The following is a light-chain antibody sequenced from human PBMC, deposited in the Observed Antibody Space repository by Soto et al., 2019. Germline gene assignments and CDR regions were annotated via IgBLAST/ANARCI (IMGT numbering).Light chain of an antibody. CDR3: ATWDDTLNAYV. J-gene: IGLJ1*01. CDR2: SNN. Sequence: QAVVTQPPSASATPGQRVVVSCFGSSSNIGSNSVNWYQQFPRTAPKLLIYSNNQRPSGVPDRFSGSKSGTSASLAITRLQSEDEADYYCATWDDTLNAYVFGTATKVTVL. CDR1: SSNIGSNS. V-gene: IGLV1-44*01.